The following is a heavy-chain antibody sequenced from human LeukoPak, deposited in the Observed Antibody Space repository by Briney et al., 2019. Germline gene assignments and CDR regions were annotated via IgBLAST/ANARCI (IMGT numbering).Heavy chain of an antibody. Sequence: GASVKVSFKASGYTFTRYFIHWVRQAPGQGLEWMGLINPSSSGTTFAQKFQGRVTMTRDTSTSTVYMELSSLRSDDTAVYYCVRDFYGGNSNGPDHWGQGTLVTVSS. D-gene: IGHD4-23*01. CDR3: VRDFYGGNSNGPDH. CDR2: INPSSSGT. CDR1: GYTFTRYF. V-gene: IGHV1-46*01. J-gene: IGHJ4*02.